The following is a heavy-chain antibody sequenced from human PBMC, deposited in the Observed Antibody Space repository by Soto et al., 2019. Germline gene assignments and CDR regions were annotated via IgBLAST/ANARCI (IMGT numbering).Heavy chain of an antibody. D-gene: IGHD4-17*01. V-gene: IGHV5-51*01. CDR1: GYRFTSYW. CDR3: ARLCDYGDYFRVHYFDY. CDR2: IYPGDSDT. J-gene: IGHJ4*02. Sequence: GESLKISCKGSGYRFTSYWIGWVRQMPGKGLEWMGIIYPGDSDTRYSPSFQGQVTISADKSISTAYLQWSSLKASDTAMYYCARLCDYGDYFRVHYFDYWGQGTLVTVSS.